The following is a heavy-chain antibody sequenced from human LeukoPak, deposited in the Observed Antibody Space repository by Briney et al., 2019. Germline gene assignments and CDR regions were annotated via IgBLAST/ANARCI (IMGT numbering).Heavy chain of an antibody. CDR1: GYTFTGYY. D-gene: IGHD2-15*01. V-gene: IGHV1-2*02. CDR3: AVDCNGGSCYSS. Sequence: ASVTVSCKASGYTFTGYYMHWVRQAPGQGLEWMGWINPNSGGTNSAQKFQDRVTMSRDTSISTAYMELSRLRSDDTAVYYCAVDCNGGSCYSSWGQGTLVTVSS. J-gene: IGHJ4*02. CDR2: INPNSGGT.